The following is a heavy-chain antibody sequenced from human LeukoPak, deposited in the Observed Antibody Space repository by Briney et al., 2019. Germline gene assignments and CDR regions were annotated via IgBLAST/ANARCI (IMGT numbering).Heavy chain of an antibody. D-gene: IGHD3-3*02. V-gene: IGHV3-9*01. CDR2: ISWNSGSI. CDR1: RFTFDDYA. J-gene: IGHJ4*02. Sequence: PGRSLRLSCAASRFTFDDYAMHWVRQAPGKGLEWVSGISWNSGSIGYADSVKGRFTISRDNAKNSLYLQMNSLRAEDTPLYYCAKDMGIYTAFDYWGQGTLVTVSS. CDR3: AKDMGIYTAFDY.